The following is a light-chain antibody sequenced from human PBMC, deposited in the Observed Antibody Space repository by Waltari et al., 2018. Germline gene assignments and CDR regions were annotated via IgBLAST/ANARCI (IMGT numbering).Light chain of an antibody. CDR3: FSYAGTGTWV. Sequence: SALTPPASVSGSPGQSVTSSCPDTSSDVGGSDLVSWYQQHPGKAPRLMIYEDNKRPSGVSSHFSGSKSGNTASLTISGLQADDEADYYCFSYAGTGTWVFGGGTKLTVL. CDR2: EDN. V-gene: IGLV2-23*01. CDR1: SSDVGGSDL. J-gene: IGLJ3*02.